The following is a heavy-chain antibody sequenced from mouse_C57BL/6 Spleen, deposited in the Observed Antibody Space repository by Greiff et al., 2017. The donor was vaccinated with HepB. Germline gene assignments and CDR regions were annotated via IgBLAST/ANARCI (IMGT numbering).Heavy chain of an antibody. CDR3: ARMDGYYSVFAY. CDR1: GYTFTSYG. Sequence: QVQLKESGAELARPGASVKLSCKASGYTFTSYGISWVKQRTGQGLEWIGEIYPRSGNTYYNEKFKGKATLTADKSSSTAYMELRRLTSEDSAVYFCARMDGYYSVFAYWGQGTLVTVSA. CDR2: IYPRSGNT. V-gene: IGHV1-81*01. D-gene: IGHD2-3*01. J-gene: IGHJ3*01.